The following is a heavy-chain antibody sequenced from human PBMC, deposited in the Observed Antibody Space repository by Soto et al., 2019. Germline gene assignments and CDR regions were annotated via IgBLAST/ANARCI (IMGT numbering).Heavy chain of an antibody. Sequence: PGESLKISCKGSGYNFTNYWIGWVRQMPGKGLESMGIIYPGDSDTRYSPSFQGQVTISADKSISTAYLQWSSLKASDTAMYYCARVGIVVVPAAIEGYFQHWGQGTLVTVSS. CDR3: ARVGIVVVPAAIEGYFQH. D-gene: IGHD2-2*02. V-gene: IGHV5-51*01. CDR2: IYPGDSDT. J-gene: IGHJ1*01. CDR1: GYNFTNYW.